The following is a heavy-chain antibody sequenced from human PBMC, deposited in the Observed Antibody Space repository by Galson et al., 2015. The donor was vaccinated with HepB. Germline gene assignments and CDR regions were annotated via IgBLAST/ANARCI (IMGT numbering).Heavy chain of an antibody. Sequence: SLRLSCAASGFTFSSYWMHWVRQAPGKGLVWVSRIYNDGSNTNYADSVKGRFTISRDNAKNTLYLQMNSLRADDTAVYYCARGAYDFWSGPDYWGQGTLVTVSS. CDR1: GFTFSSYW. D-gene: IGHD3-3*01. V-gene: IGHV3-74*01. CDR2: IYNDGSNT. CDR3: ARGAYDFWSGPDY. J-gene: IGHJ4*02.